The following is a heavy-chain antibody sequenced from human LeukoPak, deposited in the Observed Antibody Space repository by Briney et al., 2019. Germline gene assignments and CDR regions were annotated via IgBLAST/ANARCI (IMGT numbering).Heavy chain of an antibody. CDR1: GGSIGLYH. V-gene: IGHV4-59*01. CDR2: IYYNGSI. Sequence: SETLSLTCTVSGGSIGLYHWSWIRQPPGKGLEWIGYIYYNGSIKYNPSLKSRLTMSVDTSKKQFSLNMTSMTAADTAVYYCARDRAAGSDWLDPWGQGTLVTVSS. J-gene: IGHJ5*02. D-gene: IGHD3-10*01. CDR3: ARDRAAGSDWLDP.